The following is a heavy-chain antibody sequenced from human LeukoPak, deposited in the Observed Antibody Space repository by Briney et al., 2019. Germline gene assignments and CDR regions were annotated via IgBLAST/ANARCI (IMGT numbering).Heavy chain of an antibody. Sequence: QPGGSLRLSCAASGFTFSDYNMSWIRQAPGKGLEWVSGIHSNGNTDYADSVKGRFTISRDNSKNTLYLQMNSLSAEDTAVYYCAKDPYSDYGSGSYYDYWGQGTLVTVSS. CDR3: AKDPYSDYGSGSYYDY. D-gene: IGHD3-10*01. J-gene: IGHJ4*02. V-gene: IGHV3-66*03. CDR2: IHSNGNT. CDR1: GFTFSDYN.